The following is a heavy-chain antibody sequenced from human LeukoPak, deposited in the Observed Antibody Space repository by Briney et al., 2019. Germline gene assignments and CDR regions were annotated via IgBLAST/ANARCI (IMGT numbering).Heavy chain of an antibody. CDR3: ARGGVNYWNPRY. Sequence: GGSLRLSCAASGFTFSTYAMNWVRQAPGKGLEWVSYISSSSSPTYYADSVQGRFTISRDNAKNSLYLQMNSLRGEDTAVYYCARGGVNYWNPRYWGQGTLVTVSS. V-gene: IGHV3-48*01. CDR1: GFTFSTYA. D-gene: IGHD1-1*01. CDR2: ISSSSSPT. J-gene: IGHJ4*02.